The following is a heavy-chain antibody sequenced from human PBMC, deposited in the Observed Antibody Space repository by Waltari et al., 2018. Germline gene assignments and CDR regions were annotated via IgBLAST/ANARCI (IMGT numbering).Heavy chain of an antibody. CDR3: ARGYCATNTCFGYFDY. CDR2: ISYDASNQ. Sequence: QVQLVESGGGVVQPGRSLRLSCTASGFIFSNNAMHWVRQTPGKGLGWVAVISYDASNQYYADSVKGRFTISRDNSKDTLYLQVNSLRTEDTAIYYCARGYCATNTCFGYFDYWGQGTPVTVSS. CDR1: GFIFSNNA. V-gene: IGHV3-30*01. J-gene: IGHJ4*02. D-gene: IGHD2-8*01.